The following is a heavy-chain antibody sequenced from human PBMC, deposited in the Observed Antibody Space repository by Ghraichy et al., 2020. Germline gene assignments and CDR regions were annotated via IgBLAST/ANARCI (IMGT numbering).Heavy chain of an antibody. CDR2: INHSGST. V-gene: IGHV4-34*01. J-gene: IGHJ4*02. CDR3: ARGWGSGSFLDY. Sequence: GSLRLSCAVYGGSFSGYYWSWIRQPPGKGLEWIGEINHSGSTNYNPSLKSRVTISVDTSKNQFSLKLSSVTAADTAVYYCARGWGSGSFLDYWGQGTLVTVSS. CDR1: GGSFSGYY. D-gene: IGHD1-26*01.